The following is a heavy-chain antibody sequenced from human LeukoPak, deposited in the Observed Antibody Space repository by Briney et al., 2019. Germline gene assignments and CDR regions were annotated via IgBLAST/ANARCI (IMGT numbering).Heavy chain of an antibody. CDR3: ARDLRCSSTSCYNYYYYMDV. CDR2: IIPILGIA. D-gene: IGHD2-2*02. Sequence: ASVKVSCKASGGTFSSYTISWVRQAPGQGLEWMGRIIPILGIANYAQKFQGRVTITADKSTSTAYMELSSLRSEDTGVYYCARDLRCSSTSCYNYYYYMDVWGKGTTVTVSS. V-gene: IGHV1-69*04. J-gene: IGHJ6*03. CDR1: GGTFSSYT.